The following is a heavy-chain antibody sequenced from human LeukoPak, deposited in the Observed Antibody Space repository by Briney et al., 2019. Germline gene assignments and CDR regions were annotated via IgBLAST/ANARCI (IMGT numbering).Heavy chain of an antibody. J-gene: IGHJ4*02. CDR3: ARNDSWSGYLSYYFDY. V-gene: IGHV3-48*01. CDR1: GFTFSSYS. Sequence: GGSLRLSCAASGFTFSSYSMNWVRQAPGKGMEWVSYISSSSSTIYYADSVKGRFTISRENAKNSLYLQMNSLRAEDTAVYYCARNDSWSGYLSYYFDYWGQGTLVTVSS. D-gene: IGHD3-3*01. CDR2: ISSSSSTI.